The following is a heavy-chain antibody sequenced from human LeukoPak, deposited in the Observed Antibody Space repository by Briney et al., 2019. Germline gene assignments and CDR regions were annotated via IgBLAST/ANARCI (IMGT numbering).Heavy chain of an antibody. CDR3: ARQGYDYHYYYMDV. CDR2: IYPGESDT. J-gene: IGHJ6*03. V-gene: IGHV5-51*01. D-gene: IGHD3-3*01. CDR1: GYTFSSYW. Sequence: GESLKISFKGSGYTFSSYWIGWVRQMPGKGLEWMGIIYPGESDTIYSPSFRGQVTISADKSADSTYLQWASLKASDSGTYYCARQGYDYHYYYMDVWGKGTTVTVSS.